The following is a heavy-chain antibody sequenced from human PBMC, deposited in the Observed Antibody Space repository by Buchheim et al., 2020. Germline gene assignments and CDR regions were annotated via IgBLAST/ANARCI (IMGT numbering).Heavy chain of an antibody. D-gene: IGHD3-22*01. CDR1: GFTFSSYW. V-gene: IGHV3-11*01. J-gene: IGHJ5*02. CDR3: ARGSRPDYYDSSGYYVGWFDP. CDR2: ISSSGSTI. Sequence: VQKVESGGGLVQPGGSLRLSCAASGFTFSSYWMSWIRQAPGKGLEWVSYISSSGSTIYYADSVKGRFTISRDNAKNSLYLQMNSLRAEDTAVYYCARGSRPDYYDSSGYYVGWFDPWGQGTL.